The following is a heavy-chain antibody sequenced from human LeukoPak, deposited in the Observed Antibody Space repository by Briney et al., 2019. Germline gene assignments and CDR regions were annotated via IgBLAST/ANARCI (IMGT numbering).Heavy chain of an antibody. Sequence: GVLRLSCAASGFTFDDYAMHWVRQAPGRGLEWVSLISGDGGSTYYADSVKGRFTISRDNSKNSLYLQMNSLRTEDTALYYCAKLGSGNFDYRGQGTLVTVSS. V-gene: IGHV3-43*02. J-gene: IGHJ4*02. D-gene: IGHD2-15*01. CDR3: AKLGSGNFDY. CDR1: GFTFDDYA. CDR2: ISGDGGST.